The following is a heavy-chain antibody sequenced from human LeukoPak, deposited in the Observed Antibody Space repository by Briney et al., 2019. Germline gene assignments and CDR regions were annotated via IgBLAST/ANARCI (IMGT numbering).Heavy chain of an antibody. V-gene: IGHV3-23*01. J-gene: IGHJ4*02. Sequence: GGSLRLSCAASGVTSSSYAMSWVRQAPGKGLEWVSAISGSGGSTYSADSVKGRFTISRDNSKNTLYLQMSSRSAEDTAVYYCARNSAAGVLDYWGQGTLDTVSS. CDR2: ISGSGGST. CDR3: ARNSAAGVLDY. CDR1: GVTSSSYA. D-gene: IGHD6-13*01.